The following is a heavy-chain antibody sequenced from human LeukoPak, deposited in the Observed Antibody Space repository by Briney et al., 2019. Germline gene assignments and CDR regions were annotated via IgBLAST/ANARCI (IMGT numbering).Heavy chain of an antibody. CDR1: GFTFSSYT. J-gene: IGHJ4*02. V-gene: IGHV3-23*01. CDR2: ISGSGGST. CDR3: ARGVIAAAGFFDF. Sequence: PGGSLRLSCAASGFTFSSYTMSWVRQAPGKGLGWVSAISGSGGSTYYADSVKGRFTISRDNSKNTLFLQMNSLRAEDAAVYYCARGVIAAAGFFDFWGQGALVTVSS. D-gene: IGHD6-13*01.